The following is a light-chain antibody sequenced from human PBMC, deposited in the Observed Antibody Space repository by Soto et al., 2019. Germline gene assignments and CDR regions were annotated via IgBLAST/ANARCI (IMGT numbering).Light chain of an antibody. V-gene: IGKV1-5*03. Sequence: DIYITQSPSTLSGSVGGRETTACLASQTISSWLAWYQQKPGKAPKLLIYEASTITSGVPSRFSGSGSGTDFTLTISSLQPDDFAAYYCQQYNSYLPTFGGGTQVE. J-gene: IGKJ4*01. CDR3: QQYNSYLPT. CDR1: QTISSW. CDR2: EAS.